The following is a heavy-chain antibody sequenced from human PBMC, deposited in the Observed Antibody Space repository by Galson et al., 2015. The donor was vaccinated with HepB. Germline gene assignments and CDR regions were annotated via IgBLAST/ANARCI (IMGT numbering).Heavy chain of an antibody. CDR2: IIPILGTA. J-gene: IGHJ4*02. D-gene: IGHD5-12*01. CDR3: ATMVGYSGYDFTSM. V-gene: IGHV1-69*04. CDR1: GDTFSSQA. Sequence: SVKVSCKASGDTFSSQAINWMRQAPGQGLEWMGRIIPILGTANYAHKFQGRVTITAHKSTDTAYMELSSLRSEDTAVYYCATMVGYSGYDFTSMWGQGTLVTVSS.